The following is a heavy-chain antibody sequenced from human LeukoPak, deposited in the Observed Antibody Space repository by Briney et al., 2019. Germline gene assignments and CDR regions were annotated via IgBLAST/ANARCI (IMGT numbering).Heavy chain of an antibody. CDR3: ARDLMGSEYYDILTGTGDDAFDI. J-gene: IGHJ3*02. V-gene: IGHV1-46*01. CDR1: GYTFTSYY. Sequence: GASVKVSCKASGYTFTSYYMHWVRQAPGQGLEWMGIINPSGGSTSYAQKFQGRVTMTRDTSTSTVYMELSSLRSEDTAVYYCARDLMGSEYYDILTGTGDDAFDIWGQGTMVTVSS. CDR2: INPSGGST. D-gene: IGHD3-9*01.